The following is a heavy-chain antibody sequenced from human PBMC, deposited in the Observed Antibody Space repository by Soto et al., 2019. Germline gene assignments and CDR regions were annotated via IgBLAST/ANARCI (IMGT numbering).Heavy chain of an antibody. CDR2: INPSGGST. Sequence: VKVSCKASGYTLIMYYIHWMRQAPGQGLEWMGIINPSGGSTTYAQKFQGRVTMTRDTSTSTVYMDLSSLRSDDTAVYYCARSPYSSGYYYAIDYWGQGTQVTVSS. D-gene: IGHD3-22*01. V-gene: IGHV1-46*01. CDR3: ARSPYSSGYYYAIDY. J-gene: IGHJ4*02. CDR1: GYTLIMYY.